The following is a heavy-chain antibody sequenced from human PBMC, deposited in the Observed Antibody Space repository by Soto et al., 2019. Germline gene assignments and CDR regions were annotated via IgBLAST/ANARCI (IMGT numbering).Heavy chain of an antibody. V-gene: IGHV4-31*03. Sequence: SETLSLTCTVSGGSISSGDYYWSWIRQHPGKGLEWIGYIYYSGSTHYNPSLKSRVTISVDTSKNQFSLKLSSVTAADTAVYYCARDRQKEYYYGSGSYYNTYYFDYWGQGTLVTV. CDR3: ARDRQKEYYYGSGSYYNTYYFDY. J-gene: IGHJ4*02. CDR1: GGSISSGDYY. CDR2: IYYSGST. D-gene: IGHD3-10*01.